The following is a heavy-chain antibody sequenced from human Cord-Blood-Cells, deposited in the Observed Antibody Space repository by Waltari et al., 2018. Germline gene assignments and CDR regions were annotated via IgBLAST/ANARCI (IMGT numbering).Heavy chain of an antibody. Sequence: QVQLQESGPGLVKPSETLSITCTVSGGSISSYYWSWIRQPPGKGLEWIGYIYYRGGTNYDPSLKSRVTISGDTSKNQFSLKLSAVTAADTAVYYCARARYCSGGSCYNWFDPWGQGTLVTVSS. J-gene: IGHJ5*02. CDR1: GGSISSYY. CDR2: IYYRGGT. V-gene: IGHV4-59*01. CDR3: ARARYCSGGSCYNWFDP. D-gene: IGHD2-15*01.